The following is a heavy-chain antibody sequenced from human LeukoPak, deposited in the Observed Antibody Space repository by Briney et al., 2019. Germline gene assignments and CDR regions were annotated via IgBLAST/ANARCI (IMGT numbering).Heavy chain of an antibody. CDR2: ISTYNGNT. CDR1: GYTFTNYG. Sequence: ASVKVSCMASGYTFTNYGITWVRPAPGQGLAWMGWISTYNGNTNYAQKLQGRVTMTTDTSTSTAYMELRSLRSDDTAMYYCARDGVVLRHNWFDPWGQGTLVTVSS. CDR3: ARDGVVLRHNWFDP. D-gene: IGHD2-8*01. V-gene: IGHV1-18*01. J-gene: IGHJ5*02.